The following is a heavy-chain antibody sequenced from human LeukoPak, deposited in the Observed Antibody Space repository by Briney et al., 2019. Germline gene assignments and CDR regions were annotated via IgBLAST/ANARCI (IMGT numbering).Heavy chain of an antibody. Sequence: ASVKVSCKASGYTFTGYYMHWVRQAPGQGLEWMGWINPDSGGTKYAQKFQGRVTMTRDTSISTAYMELSRLRSDDTAVYYCARDLYNYGHGWRFDPWGQGTLVTVSS. J-gene: IGHJ5*02. CDR3: ARDLYNYGHGWRFDP. D-gene: IGHD5-18*01. CDR2: INPDSGGT. CDR1: GYTFTGYY. V-gene: IGHV1-2*02.